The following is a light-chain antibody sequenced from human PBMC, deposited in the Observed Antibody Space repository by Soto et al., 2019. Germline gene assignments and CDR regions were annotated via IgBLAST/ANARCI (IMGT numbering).Light chain of an antibody. CDR3: QTWGTGIHV. CDR2: LNIDGSH. J-gene: IGLJ3*02. V-gene: IGLV4-69*01. CDR1: SGHSSYA. Sequence: QSVLTQSPSASASLGASVKLTCTLSSGHSSYAIAWHQQQPEKGPRYLMKLNIDGSHSKGDGIPDRFSGSSSGAERYLTISSLQSEDEADYYCQTWGTGIHVFGGGTKLTVL.